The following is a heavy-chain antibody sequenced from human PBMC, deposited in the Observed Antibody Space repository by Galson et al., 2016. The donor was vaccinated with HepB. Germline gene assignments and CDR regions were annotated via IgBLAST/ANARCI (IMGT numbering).Heavy chain of an antibody. J-gene: IGHJ4*02. Sequence: LSLTCAVSGGSISSSHWWTWVRQSPMKGLEWIGEIYNSGATNYNPSLKSRSTISLDKSKNQFSLKLSSVTAADTAVYYCARDVGYDSSGFYHYFDYWGQGTLVTVSS. CDR2: IYNSGAT. V-gene: IGHV4-4*02. CDR3: ARDVGYDSSGFYHYFDY. D-gene: IGHD3-22*01. CDR1: GGSISSSHW.